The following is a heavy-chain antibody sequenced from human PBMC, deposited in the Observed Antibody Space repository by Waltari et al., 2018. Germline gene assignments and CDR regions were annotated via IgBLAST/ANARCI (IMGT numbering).Heavy chain of an antibody. V-gene: IGHV1-2*06. J-gene: IGHJ4*02. D-gene: IGHD6-13*01. CDR2: INTNGGGT. CDR3: ARGQQVADS. CDR1: GYTFTDYY. Sequence: QSGAEVKKPGASVKVSCKASGYTFTDYYMHWLRQAPGQGLEWLGRINTNGGGTNYAQNFQGRVTMTRDTSMSTVYMELTTLRSDDTAVYYCARGQQVADSWGQGTLVTVSS.